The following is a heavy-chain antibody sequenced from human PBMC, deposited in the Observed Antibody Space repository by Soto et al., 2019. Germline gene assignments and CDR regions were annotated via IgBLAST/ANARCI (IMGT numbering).Heavy chain of an antibody. D-gene: IGHD6-19*01. CDR3: ASDYSSVWCRGIDV. CDR2: ISDAGERT. J-gene: IGHJ4*02. V-gene: IGHV3-23*01. CDR1: GFTFNNHA. Sequence: EVQLFESGGGLTEPGGSLRLSCAATGFTFNNHAMTWVRRAAGKGREWVSAISDAGERTFYEGSVRGRFTVSTDNFKNILYLQMKALRVEDTAMYYCASDYSSVWCRGIDVWGQGTLVTVSS.